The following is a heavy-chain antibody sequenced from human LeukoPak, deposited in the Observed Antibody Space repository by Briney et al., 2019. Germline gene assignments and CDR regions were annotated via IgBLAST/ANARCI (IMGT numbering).Heavy chain of an antibody. J-gene: IGHJ4*02. CDR1: GFTFSDHY. Sequence: AGGSLRLSCAASGFTFSDHYMSWIRQAPGKGLEWVSSISSSSSYIYYAGSVKGRFTISRDNAKNSLYLQMNSLRAEDTALYYCAKDSGSSWYSGGFDYWGQGTLVTVSS. CDR2: ISSSSSYI. V-gene: IGHV3-11*05. D-gene: IGHD6-13*01. CDR3: AKDSGSSWYSGGFDY.